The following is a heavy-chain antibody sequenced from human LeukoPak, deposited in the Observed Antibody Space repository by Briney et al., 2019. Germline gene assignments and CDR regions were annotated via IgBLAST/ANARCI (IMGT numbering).Heavy chain of an antibody. CDR2: INPDGSET. V-gene: IGHV3-7*01. J-gene: IGHJ4*02. CDR3: ARDDGIRTVDY. Sequence: PGGSLRLSCAASGFTFSSYWITWIRQTPGQGLEWVAKINPDGSETYYLDSVKGRFTISRDNAKRSLYLQMNSLRVEDTAVYYCARDDGIRTVDYWGQGTLVTVSS. D-gene: IGHD5-24*01. CDR1: GFTFSSYW.